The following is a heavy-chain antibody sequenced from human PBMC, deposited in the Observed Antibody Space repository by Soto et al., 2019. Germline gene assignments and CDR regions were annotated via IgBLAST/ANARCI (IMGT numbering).Heavy chain of an antibody. V-gene: IGHV1-46*02. D-gene: IGHD1-1*01. Sequence: QVQLVQSGPEVRKPGASVRLSCATSGYNFNQYYINWVRQAPGQGLEWMGIINLRGGTTEYAHKFRGRVTATGDTSTRTAYMELSSLRSEDTAVYFCARGPDDTDVPRWDYWGQGTLITVSS. CDR2: INLRGGTT. J-gene: IGHJ4*02. CDR3: ARGPDDTDVPRWDY. CDR1: GYNFNQYY.